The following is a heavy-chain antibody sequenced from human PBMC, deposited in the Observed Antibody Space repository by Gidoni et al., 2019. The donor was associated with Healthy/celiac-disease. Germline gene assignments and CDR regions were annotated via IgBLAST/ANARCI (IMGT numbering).Heavy chain of an antibody. V-gene: IGHV1-69*01. D-gene: IGHD6-6*01. CDR1: GGTFSSYA. CDR2: IIPIFGTA. CDR3: ARGSIAARGACDY. J-gene: IGHJ4*02. Sequence: GGTFSSYAISWVRQAPGQGLEWMGGIIPIFGTANYAQKFQGRVTITADESTSTAYMELSSLRSEDTAVYYCARGSIAARGACDYWGQGTLVTVSS.